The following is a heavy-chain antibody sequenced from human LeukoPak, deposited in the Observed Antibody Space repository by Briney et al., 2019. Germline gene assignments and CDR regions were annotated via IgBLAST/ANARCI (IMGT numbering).Heavy chain of an antibody. V-gene: IGHV4-59*08. CDR3: ARLNGGN. CDR1: GGSFSGYY. CDR2: IDYSGST. Sequence: SETLSLTCAVYGGSFSGYYWSWIRQPPGKGLEWIGYIDYSGSTAYNPSLNGRVAVSVDTSKNQFSLKLRSVTAADTAVYYCARLNGGNWGPGILVTVSS. D-gene: IGHD4-23*01. J-gene: IGHJ4*02.